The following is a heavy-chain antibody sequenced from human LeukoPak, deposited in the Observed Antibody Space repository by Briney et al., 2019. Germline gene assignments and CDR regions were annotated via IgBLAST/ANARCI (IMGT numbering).Heavy chain of an antibody. CDR3: ARVRYRGSSSHSPFDY. CDR2: VYYSGST. CDR1: LGSISIPY. D-gene: IGHD1-26*01. V-gene: IGHV4-59*11. J-gene: IGHJ4*02. Sequence: SGTLSLTCTLSLGSISIPYWSWIRQPPGKGLECMWYVYYSGSTHYNPSLKSRVTISVDTSKNQFSLKLSSVTAADTAVYYCARVRYRGSSSHSPFDYWGQGTLVTVSS.